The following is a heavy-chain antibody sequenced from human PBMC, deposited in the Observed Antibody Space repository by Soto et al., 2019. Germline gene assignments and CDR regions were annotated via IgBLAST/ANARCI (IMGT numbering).Heavy chain of an antibody. Sequence: ASVKVSCKASGYTFTGYYMHWVRQAPGQGLEWIGWINPNSGGTNYAQKFQGRVTMTRDTSISTAYMELSRLRSDDTAVYYCARDTRIAVAGTDAFDIWGQGTMVTVSS. CDR2: INPNSGGT. D-gene: IGHD6-19*01. J-gene: IGHJ3*02. CDR1: GYTFTGYY. V-gene: IGHV1-2*02. CDR3: ARDTRIAVAGTDAFDI.